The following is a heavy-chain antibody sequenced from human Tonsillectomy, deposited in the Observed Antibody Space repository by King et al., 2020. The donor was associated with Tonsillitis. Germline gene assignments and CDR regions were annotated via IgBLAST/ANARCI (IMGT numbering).Heavy chain of an antibody. CDR1: GYTFTTYA. CDR3: ARDGIRTYFDY. V-gene: IGHV1-3*01. Sequence: VQLVQSGAEVKEPGASVKVSCKASGYTFTTYAVHWVRQAPGQGLEWMGWISAANGNTKYSQKFQGRVTVTRDTSASTAYMELRSLRSEDTAVYYCARDGIRTYFDYWGQGSLVTVSS. J-gene: IGHJ4*02. D-gene: IGHD1-26*01. CDR2: ISAANGNT.